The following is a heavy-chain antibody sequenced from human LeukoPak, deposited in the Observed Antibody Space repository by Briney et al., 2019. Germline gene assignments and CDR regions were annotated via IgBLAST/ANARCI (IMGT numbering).Heavy chain of an antibody. CDR3: ARVSSGATTVDY. Sequence: PSETLSLTCTVSGGSISSYYWSWIRQPPGKGLGWIGYIYYSGSTNYNPSLKSRVTISVDKSKNQFSLKLSSVTAADTAVYYCARVSSGATTVDYWGQGTLVTVSS. J-gene: IGHJ4*02. V-gene: IGHV4-59*12. CDR1: GGSISSYY. CDR2: IYYSGST. D-gene: IGHD1-26*01.